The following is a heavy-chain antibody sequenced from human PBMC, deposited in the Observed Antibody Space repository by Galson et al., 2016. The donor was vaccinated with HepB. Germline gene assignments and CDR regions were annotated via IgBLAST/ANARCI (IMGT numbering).Heavy chain of an antibody. CDR3: VEHTVV. Sequence: SLRLSCAASGFTFSSYWMAWVRQAPGKGLEWVATINQDGSEKNYVDSVKGRFTISRDNAKRSLYLQMNSLRAEDTAMYYCVEHTVVWGQGTLVTVSS. CDR1: GFTFSSYW. V-gene: IGHV3-7*01. J-gene: IGHJ4*02. CDR2: INQDGSEK. D-gene: IGHD4-17*01.